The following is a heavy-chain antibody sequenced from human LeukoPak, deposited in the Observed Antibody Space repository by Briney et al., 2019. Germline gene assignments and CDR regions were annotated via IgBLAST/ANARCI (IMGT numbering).Heavy chain of an antibody. CDR1: GDSISSYY. J-gene: IGHJ4*02. Sequence: SETLSLTCTVSGDSISSYYWSWIRQPPGKGLEWIGYIYYSGSTNYNPSLKSQVTISVDTSKNQFSLKLSSVTAADTAVYYCARHPPTYYYGSGVDYWGQGTLVTVSS. CDR3: ARHPPTYYYGSGVDY. D-gene: IGHD3-10*01. CDR2: IYYSGST. V-gene: IGHV4-59*08.